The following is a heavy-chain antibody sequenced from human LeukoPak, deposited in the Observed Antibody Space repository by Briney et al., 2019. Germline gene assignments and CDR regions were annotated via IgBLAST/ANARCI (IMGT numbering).Heavy chain of an antibody. CDR2: IRSKAYGGTT. CDR1: GFTSGDYT. D-gene: IGHD1-26*01. Sequence: SLRLSCTASGFTSGDYTMSWVRQAPGKGLEWVGFIRSKAYGGTTEYAASVKGRFTISRDDSKSIAYLQMNSLKTEDTAVYYCTREWELLRCKDYLGQGTLVTVSS. V-gene: IGHV3-49*04. CDR3: TREWELLRCKDY. J-gene: IGHJ4*02.